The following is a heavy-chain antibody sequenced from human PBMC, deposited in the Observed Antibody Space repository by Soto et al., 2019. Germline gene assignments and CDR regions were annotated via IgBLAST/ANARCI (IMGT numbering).Heavy chain of an antibody. J-gene: IGHJ6*02. Sequence: QVQLVQSGAEVKKPGASVKVSCKASGDPFINYDIKWVRQATGQGLEWMGWMNPNSGNTGYARKFQGRVTMTRNTSIRTAYMELSSLRSEDTAVYYCARGRKGMDVWGQGTTVTVSS. CDR3: ARGRKGMDV. V-gene: IGHV1-8*01. CDR2: MNPNSGNT. CDR1: GDPFINYD.